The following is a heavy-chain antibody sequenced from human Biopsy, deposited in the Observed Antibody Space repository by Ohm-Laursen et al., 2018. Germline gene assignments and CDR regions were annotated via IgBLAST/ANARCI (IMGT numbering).Heavy chain of an antibody. CDR3: ARDLGNLRGVMCNLDS. D-gene: IGHD3-16*01. CDR1: GFTFSSFG. J-gene: IGHJ4*02. Sequence: SLRLSCAASGFTFSSFGMHWVRQAPGKGLEWVAVVWYDGINKFYADSVEGRFTISRDNFKNTVYLEINSLRPEDTAVYYCARDLGNLRGVMCNLDSWGQGTLVSVSS. CDR2: VWYDGINK. V-gene: IGHV3-33*01.